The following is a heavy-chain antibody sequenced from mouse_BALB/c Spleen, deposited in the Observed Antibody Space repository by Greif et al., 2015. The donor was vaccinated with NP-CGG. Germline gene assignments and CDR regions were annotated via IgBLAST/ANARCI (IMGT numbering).Heavy chain of an antibody. D-gene: IGHD1-1*01. Sequence: EVQLQQSGPELVKPGASVKISCKASGYTFTVYNMHWVKQSHGKSLEWIGYIYPYNGYTGYNQKFKSKATLTVDNSSSTAYMERGSLTSEDSAVFYCARGRGTRVEAWFAYGGQGTLVTASA. J-gene: IGHJ3*01. CDR2: IYPYNGYT. V-gene: IGHV1S29*02. CDR3: ARGRGTRVEAWFAY. CDR1: GYTFTVYN.